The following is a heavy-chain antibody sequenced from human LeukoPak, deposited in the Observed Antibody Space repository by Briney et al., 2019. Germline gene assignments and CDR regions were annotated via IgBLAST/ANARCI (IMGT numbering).Heavy chain of an antibody. D-gene: IGHD2-15*01. CDR2: IYPGDSDT. Sequence: GESLKISCKGSGYSFTSYWIGWVRQMPGKGLEWMGIIYPGDSDTRYSPSFQGQVTISADKSISTAYLQWSSLKASDTAMYYCARHFYCSGGSCCPFSPWGQGTLVTASS. CDR3: ARHFYCSGGSCCPFSP. V-gene: IGHV5-51*01. J-gene: IGHJ5*02. CDR1: GYSFTSYW.